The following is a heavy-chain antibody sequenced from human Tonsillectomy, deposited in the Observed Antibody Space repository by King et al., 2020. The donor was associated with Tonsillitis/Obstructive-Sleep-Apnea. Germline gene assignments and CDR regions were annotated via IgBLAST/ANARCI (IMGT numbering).Heavy chain of an antibody. CDR1: GYTFTSYY. D-gene: IGHD2-2*02. CDR2: INPSGGST. CDR3: ARDPTADCSSTSCYRGNYYYMDV. J-gene: IGHJ6*03. V-gene: IGHV1-46*01. Sequence: HVQLVESGVEVKKPGASVKVSCKASGYTFTSYYMHWVRQAPGQGLEWMGIINPSGGSTNYAQKFQGRVTRTRDTSTSTVYMELSSLRSEDTAVDYCARDPTADCSSTSCYRGNYYYMDVWGKGTTVTVSS.